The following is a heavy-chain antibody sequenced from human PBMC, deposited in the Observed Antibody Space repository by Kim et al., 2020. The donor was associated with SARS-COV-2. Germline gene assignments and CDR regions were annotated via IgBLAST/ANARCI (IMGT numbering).Heavy chain of an antibody. V-gene: IGHV4-34*01. CDR1: GGSFSGYY. CDR2: INHSGST. CDR3: ARRGSSWKGMDV. J-gene: IGHJ6*02. Sequence: SETLSLTCAVYGGSFSGYYWSWIRQPPGKGLEWIGEINHSGSTNYNPSLKSRVTISVYTSKNQFSLKLSSVTAADTAVYYCARRGSSWKGMDVWGQGTTVTVSS. D-gene: IGHD6-13*01.